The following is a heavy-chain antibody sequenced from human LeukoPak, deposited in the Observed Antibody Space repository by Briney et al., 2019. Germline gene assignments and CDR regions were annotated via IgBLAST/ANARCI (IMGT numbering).Heavy chain of an antibody. CDR3: ARHRQAKWELLRMAFDY. CDR1: GGSISSYY. D-gene: IGHD1-26*01. V-gene: IGHV4-39*01. J-gene: IGHJ4*02. Sequence: SETLSLTCTVSGGSISSYYWGWIRQPPGKGLEWIGSIYYSGSTYYNPSLKSRVTISVDTSKNQFSLKLSSVTAADTAVYYCARHRQAKWELLRMAFDYWGQGTLVTVSS. CDR2: IYYSGST.